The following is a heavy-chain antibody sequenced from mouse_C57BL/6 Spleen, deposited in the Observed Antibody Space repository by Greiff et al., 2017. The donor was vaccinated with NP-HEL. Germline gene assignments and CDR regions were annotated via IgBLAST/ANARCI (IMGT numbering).Heavy chain of an antibody. CDR1: GYSITSGYY. Sequence: EVKLQESGPGLVKPSQSLSLTCSVTGYSITSGYYWNWIRQFPGNKLEWMGYISYDGSNNYNPSLKNRISITRDTSKNQFFLKLNSVTTEDTATYYCARGSSYVDWFAYWGQGTLVTVSA. V-gene: IGHV3-6*01. CDR3: ARGSSYVDWFAY. J-gene: IGHJ3*01. D-gene: IGHD1-1*01. CDR2: ISYDGSN.